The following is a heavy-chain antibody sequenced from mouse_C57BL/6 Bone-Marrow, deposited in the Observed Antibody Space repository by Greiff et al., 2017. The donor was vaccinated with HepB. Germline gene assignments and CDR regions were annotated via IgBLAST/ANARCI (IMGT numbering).Heavy chain of an antibody. CDR3: ARRYGYDRDAMDY. V-gene: IGHV5-17*01. J-gene: IGHJ4*01. CDR1: GFTFSDYG. CDR2: ISSGSSTI. D-gene: IGHD2-2*01. Sequence: EVQVVESGGGLVKPGGSLKLSCAASGFTFSDYGMHWVRQAPEKGLEWVAYISSGSSTIYYADTVKGRFTISRDHAKNTLFLQMTSLRSEDTAMYYCARRYGYDRDAMDYWGQGTSVTVSS.